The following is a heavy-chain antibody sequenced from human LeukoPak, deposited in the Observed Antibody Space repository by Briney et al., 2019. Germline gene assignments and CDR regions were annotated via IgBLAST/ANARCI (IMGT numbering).Heavy chain of an antibody. Sequence: SGGSLRLSCAASGFTFSSYAMSWVRQAPGKGLEWVSAISGSGGSTYYADSVKGRFTISRDNSKNTLYLQMNSLRAEDTAVYYCAKDPNPLRYYHIGGYFDYWGQGTLVTVSS. J-gene: IGHJ4*02. CDR3: AKDPNPLRYYHIGGYFDY. CDR2: ISGSGGST. D-gene: IGHD3-22*01. CDR1: GFTFSSYA. V-gene: IGHV3-23*01.